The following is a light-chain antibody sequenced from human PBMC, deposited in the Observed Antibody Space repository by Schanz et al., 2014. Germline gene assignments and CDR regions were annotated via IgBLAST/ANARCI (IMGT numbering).Light chain of an antibody. V-gene: IGKV1-12*01. CDR3: QQAISFPLT. CDR1: QGVNSW. Sequence: DMQLTPSPSSVSASVGARVTITCRASQGVNSWLAWYQQKPGKPPRLLIYGASSLQSGVPSRFSGSGSGTDFTLTISSLQPEDFATYYCQQAISFPLTFGGGTKVEIK. J-gene: IGKJ4*01. CDR2: GAS.